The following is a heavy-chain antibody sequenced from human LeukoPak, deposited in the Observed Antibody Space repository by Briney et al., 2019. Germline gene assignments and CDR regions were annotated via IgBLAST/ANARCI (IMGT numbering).Heavy chain of an antibody. D-gene: IGHD3-10*01. J-gene: IGHJ4*02. Sequence: GGSLRLSCAASGFTFSSYWMSWVRQAPGKGLEWVANIKQDGSEKYYVDSVKGRFTISRDNAKNSLYLQMNSLRAEDTAVYYCARDSSVEVWFGELSDYWGQGTLVTVSS. CDR2: IKQDGSEK. CDR3: ARDSSVEVWFGELSDY. CDR1: GFTFSSYW. V-gene: IGHV3-7*01.